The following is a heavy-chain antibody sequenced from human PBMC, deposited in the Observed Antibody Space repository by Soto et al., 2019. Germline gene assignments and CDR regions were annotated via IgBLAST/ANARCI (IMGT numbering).Heavy chain of an antibody. CDR3: ARAMMGEPSQSFRKAVFDY. Sequence: SETLSLTCAVYGGSFSGYYWSWIRQPPGKGLEWIGEINHSGSTNYNPSLKSRVTISVDTSKNQFSLKLSSVTAADTAVYYCARAMMGEPSQSFRKAVFDYWGQGTLVTVSS. CDR2: INHSGST. J-gene: IGHJ4*02. CDR1: GGSFSGYY. V-gene: IGHV4-34*01. D-gene: IGHD3-10*02.